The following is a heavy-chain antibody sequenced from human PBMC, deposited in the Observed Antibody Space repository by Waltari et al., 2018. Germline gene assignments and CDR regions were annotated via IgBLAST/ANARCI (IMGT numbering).Heavy chain of an antibody. CDR2: IYPGDSDT. J-gene: IGHJ6*02. Sequence: EVQLVQSGAEVKKPGESLNISCKDSGYSFTTHWIGWVRQMPGKGLEWMGIIYPGDSDTRSSPSFQGQVTISADRSISTAYLQWSSLKASDTAIYYGARRRNYPGAAMDVWGQGTTVTVSS. V-gene: IGHV5-51*01. CDR1: GYSFTTHW. CDR3: ARRRNYPGAAMDV. D-gene: IGHD4-4*01.